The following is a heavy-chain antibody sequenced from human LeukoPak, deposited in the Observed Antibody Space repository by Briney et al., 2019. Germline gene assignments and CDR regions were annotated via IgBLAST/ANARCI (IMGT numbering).Heavy chain of an antibody. Sequence: GGSLRLSCEASGFTFSTYWMHWVRQAPGKGLVWVARINSDGSSTIYADSVKGRFTISRDNAKNTLYLQMSSLRAEDTAVYYCAGGDYGGRPDYWGQGTLVTVSS. V-gene: IGHV3-74*01. CDR2: INSDGSST. D-gene: IGHD4-23*01. CDR1: GFTFSTYW. CDR3: AGGDYGGRPDY. J-gene: IGHJ4*02.